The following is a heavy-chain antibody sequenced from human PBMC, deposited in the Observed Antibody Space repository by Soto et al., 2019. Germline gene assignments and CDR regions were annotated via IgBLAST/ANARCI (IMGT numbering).Heavy chain of an antibody. J-gene: IGHJ3*01. D-gene: IGHD1-1*01. CDR3: ASWHEREHAYDV. Sequence: DVQLVESGGGLIQPGESLRLSCAAFGLTVSGKKYVAWVRQAPGKGLEWVSALYDVDGTYYADSVKGRFTTSRDSSKTTVYLLMNGLRTDDTAVYYCASWHEREHAYDVWGQGTTVTVSS. V-gene: IGHV3-53*01. CDR1: GLTVSGKKY. CDR2: LYDVDGT.